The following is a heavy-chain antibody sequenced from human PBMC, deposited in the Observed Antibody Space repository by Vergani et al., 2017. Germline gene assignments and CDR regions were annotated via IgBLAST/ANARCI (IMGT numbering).Heavy chain of an antibody. CDR3: ARVYCRGMSCAGTDYFYHIDV. CDR1: GYRFSRNW. J-gene: IGHJ6*03. D-gene: IGHD3/OR15-3a*01. CDR2: IYPGNSET. V-gene: IGHV5-51*03. Sequence: EVQLEQSGAAVKKPGESLAISCKGSGYRFSRNWIAWVRERPGQGLEWMGMIYPGNSETRTNPSFRGQVTMSVDKSISTAYLQWSSLKASDSAMYYCARVYCRGMSCAGTDYFYHIDVWGKGTTVTVS.